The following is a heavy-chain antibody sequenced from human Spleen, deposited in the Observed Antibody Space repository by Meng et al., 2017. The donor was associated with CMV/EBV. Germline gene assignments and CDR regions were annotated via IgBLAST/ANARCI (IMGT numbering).Heavy chain of an antibody. CDR1: GFTFSDHY. V-gene: IGHV3-11*04. CDR3: ARDTFRFLDY. D-gene: IGHD3-3*01. J-gene: IGHJ4*02. Sequence: GGSLRLSCAASGFTFSDHYMSWIRQAPGKGLEWVSYISSSGATIYYADSLKGRFTVSRDNAKNSLYLQMNSLRAEDTAVYLCARDTFRFLDYWGQGTLVTVSS. CDR2: ISSSGATI.